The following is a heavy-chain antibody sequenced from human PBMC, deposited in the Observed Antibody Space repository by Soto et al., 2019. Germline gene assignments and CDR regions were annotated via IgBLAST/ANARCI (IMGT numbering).Heavy chain of an antibody. V-gene: IGHV3-30-3*01. CDR3: ARGCSGGSCYSIWFDY. J-gene: IGHJ4*02. Sequence: GGSLRLSCAASGFTFSSYAMHWVRQAPGKGLEWVAVISYDGSNKYYADSVKGRFTISRDNSKNTLYLQMNSLRAEDTAVYYCARGCSGGSCYSIWFDYWGQGTQVTVSS. CDR2: ISYDGSNK. CDR1: GFTFSSYA. D-gene: IGHD2-15*01.